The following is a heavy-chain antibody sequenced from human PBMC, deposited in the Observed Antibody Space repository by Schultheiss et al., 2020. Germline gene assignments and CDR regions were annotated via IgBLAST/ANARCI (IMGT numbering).Heavy chain of an antibody. CDR2: ISYDGSNK. D-gene: IGHD3-10*01. CDR1: GFTFSSYG. Sequence: SLRLSCAASGFTFSSYGMHWVRQAPGKGLEWVAVISYDGSNKYYADSVKGRFTISRDNSKNTLYLQMNSLRAEDTAVYYCARGTTVRGVIRYYYYYGMDVWGQGTTVTVSS. V-gene: IGHV3-30*03. J-gene: IGHJ6*02. CDR3: ARGTTVRGVIRYYYYYGMDV.